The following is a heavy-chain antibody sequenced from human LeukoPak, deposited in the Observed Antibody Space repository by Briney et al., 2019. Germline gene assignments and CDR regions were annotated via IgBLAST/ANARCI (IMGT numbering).Heavy chain of an antibody. D-gene: IGHD3-22*01. CDR2: ISGSGATT. V-gene: IGHV3-23*01. Sequence: TGGSLRLSCAASGFSFSSYAMSWVRQTPGKGLEWVSSISGSGATTYYADSVKGRFTISRDNSRNTLYLQMNSLRAEDTAVYYCAKDYLGSSGFSYYFDYWGQGTLVIVSS. J-gene: IGHJ4*02. CDR1: GFSFSSYA. CDR3: AKDYLGSSGFSYYFDY.